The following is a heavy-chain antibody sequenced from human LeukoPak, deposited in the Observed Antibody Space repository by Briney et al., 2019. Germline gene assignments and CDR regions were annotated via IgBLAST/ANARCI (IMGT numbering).Heavy chain of an antibody. CDR1: GYTFTSYG. J-gene: IGHJ4*02. V-gene: IGHV1-18*01. Sequence: ASVKVSCKASGYTFTSYGISWVRHAPGQGLEWMGWISAYNGNTNYAQKLQGRVTMTTDTSTSTAYMELRSLRSDDTAVYYCASSYSSSWYASFDYWGQGTLVTVSS. D-gene: IGHD6-13*01. CDR2: ISAYNGNT. CDR3: ASSYSSSWYASFDY.